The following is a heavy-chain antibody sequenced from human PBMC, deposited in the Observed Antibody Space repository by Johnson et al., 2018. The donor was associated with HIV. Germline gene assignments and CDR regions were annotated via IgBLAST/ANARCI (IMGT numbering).Heavy chain of an antibody. D-gene: IGHD2-21*02. J-gene: IGHJ3*02. Sequence: VQLVESGGGVVQPGRSLRLSCAASGFTFSSYGMHWVRQAPGKWLEWVAVISSDGSNKYYADSVRGRFTISRDNAKNTLYLQMNSLRAEDTAVYYCARLFVVTATYDAFDIWGQGTMVTVSS. CDR3: ARLFVVTATYDAFDI. CDR1: GFTFSSYG. CDR2: ISSDGSNK. V-gene: IGHV3-30*03.